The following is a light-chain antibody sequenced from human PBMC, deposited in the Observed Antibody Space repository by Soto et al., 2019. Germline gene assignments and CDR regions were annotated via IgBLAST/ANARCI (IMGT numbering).Light chain of an antibody. CDR2: DAS. V-gene: IGKV3D-20*01. CDR1: RSVSSSY. CDR3: QQYGSSPMYT. Sequence: EIVLTQSPATLSLSPGERATLSCGASRSVSSSYLAWYQQKPGLAPRLLIYDASSRATGIPDRFSGSGSGTDFTLTISRLEPEDFAVYYCQQYGSSPMYTFGQGTKLEIK. J-gene: IGKJ2*01.